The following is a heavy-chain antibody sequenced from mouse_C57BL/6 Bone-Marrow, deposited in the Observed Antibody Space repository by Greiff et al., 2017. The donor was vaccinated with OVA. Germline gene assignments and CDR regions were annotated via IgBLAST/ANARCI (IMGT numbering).Heavy chain of an antibody. CDR3: ARANWDVLWYFDV. J-gene: IGHJ1*03. Sequence: EVQLVESEGGLVQPGSSMKLSCTASGFTFSDYYMAWVRQVPEKGLEWVANINYDGSSTYYLDSLKSRFIISRDNAKNILYLQMSSLKSEDTATYYCARANWDVLWYFDVWGTGITVTVSS. D-gene: IGHD4-1*01. V-gene: IGHV5-16*01. CDR1: GFTFSDYY. CDR2: INYDGSST.